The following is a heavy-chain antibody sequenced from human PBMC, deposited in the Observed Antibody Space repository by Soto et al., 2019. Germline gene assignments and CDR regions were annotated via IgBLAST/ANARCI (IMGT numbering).Heavy chain of an antibody. J-gene: IGHJ5*02. D-gene: IGHD6-13*01. CDR3: ARAWTATAGWANWFDR. CDR1: GGSISGEGYY. Sequence: QVQLQESGPGLVEPSQTLSLTCTVSGGSISGEGYYWSWIRQYSERGLEWIGYIHYSGSTYYNPSLKSRVIIAVDTSKTQFFLSLSSVTAADTAVYYCARAWTATAGWANWFDRWGQGTLVTVSS. V-gene: IGHV4-31*03. CDR2: IHYSGST.